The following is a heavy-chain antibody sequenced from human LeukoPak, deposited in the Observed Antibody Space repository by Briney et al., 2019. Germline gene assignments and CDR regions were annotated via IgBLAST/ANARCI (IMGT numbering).Heavy chain of an antibody. D-gene: IGHD1-26*01. CDR1: GGSISSYY. CDR2: IYYSGST. CDR3: ARHAGSYYFGLDY. Sequence: PSETLSLTCTVSGGSISSYYWSWIRQPPGKGLEWIGYIYYSGSTNYNPSLKSRVTISVDTSKNQFSLKLGSVTAADTAVYYCARHAGSYYFGLDYWGQGTLVTVSS. J-gene: IGHJ4*02. V-gene: IGHV4-59*08.